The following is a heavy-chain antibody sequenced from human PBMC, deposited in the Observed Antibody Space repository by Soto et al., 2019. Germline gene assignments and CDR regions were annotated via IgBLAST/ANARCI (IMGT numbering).Heavy chain of an antibody. Sequence: QVQLQQWGAGLLKPSETLSLTCAVYGGSFSGYYWSWIRQPPGKGLEWIGEINHSGSTNYNPSLKGRVTISVDTSKNQFSLKLSSVTAADTAVYYCARSAPRYCSGGSCYSGRDYCGQGTLVTVSS. D-gene: IGHD2-15*01. J-gene: IGHJ4*02. CDR3: ARSAPRYCSGGSCYSGRDY. CDR2: INHSGST. V-gene: IGHV4-34*01. CDR1: GGSFSGYY.